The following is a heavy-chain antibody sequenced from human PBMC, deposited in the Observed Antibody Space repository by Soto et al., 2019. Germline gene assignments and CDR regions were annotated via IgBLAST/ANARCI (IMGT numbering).Heavy chain of an antibody. CDR1: GFSLRDYY. V-gene: IGHV3-11*01. CDR3: AIDNRRFWKGYYSRYYYSGMDV. Sequence: GGSLRLSCAASGFSLRDYYMTWIRQAPGKGLGWLYYISSSGYPIYYADSVKGRFTISRDNAKNSVYLQMNSLRAEDTAVYYCAIDNRRFWKGYYSRYYYSGMDVWGQGTTVTVSS. CDR2: ISSSGYPI. J-gene: IGHJ6*02. D-gene: IGHD3-3*01.